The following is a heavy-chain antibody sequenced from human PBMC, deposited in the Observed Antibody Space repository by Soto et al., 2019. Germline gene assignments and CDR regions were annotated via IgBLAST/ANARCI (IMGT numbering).Heavy chain of an antibody. CDR3: ARLRAWGDRPGPFDL. CDR2: ISHSGST. J-gene: IGHJ4*02. V-gene: IGHV4-38-2*01. CDR1: GYSISSGYY. Sequence: SETLSLTCAVSGYSISSGYYWGWIRQPPGKGLEWIGSISHSGSTYYNPSLKSRVTISVDTSKKQFSLKLTSVTAADTAVYYCARLRAWGDRPGPFDLCGQGTLVTVSS. D-gene: IGHD3-16*01.